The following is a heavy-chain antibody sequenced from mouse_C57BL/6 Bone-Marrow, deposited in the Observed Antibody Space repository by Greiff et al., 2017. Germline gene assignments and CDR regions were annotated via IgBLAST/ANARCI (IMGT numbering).Heavy chain of an antibody. CDR1: GFTFSSYG. V-gene: IGHV5-6*01. CDR2: ISSGGSYT. CDR3: ARQLCDY. J-gene: IGHJ2*01. Sequence: EVNLVESGGDLVKPGGSLKLSCAASGFTFSSYGMSWVRQTPDKRLEWVATISSGGSYTYYPDSVKGRFTISRDNAKNTLYLQMSSLKSEDTAMYYCARQLCDYWGQGTTLTVSS.